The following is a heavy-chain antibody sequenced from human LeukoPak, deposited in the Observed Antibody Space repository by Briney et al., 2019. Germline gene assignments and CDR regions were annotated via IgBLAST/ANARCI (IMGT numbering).Heavy chain of an antibody. CDR1: GFTFSSYS. J-gene: IGHJ4*02. D-gene: IGHD2-15*01. Sequence: PGGSLRLSCAASGFTFSSYSMNWVRQAPGKGLEWVSSISSSSSYIYYADSVKGRFTISRDNAKNSLYLQMNSLRAEDTAVYYCARDQGYCSGGSCLGANFDYWGQGTLVTVSS. CDR2: ISSSSSYI. V-gene: IGHV3-21*01. CDR3: ARDQGYCSGGSCLGANFDY.